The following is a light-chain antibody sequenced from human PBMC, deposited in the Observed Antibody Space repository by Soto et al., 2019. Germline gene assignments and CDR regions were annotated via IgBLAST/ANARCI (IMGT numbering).Light chain of an antibody. CDR2: EVS. CDR1: SSDIGPYDY. J-gene: IGLJ1*01. CDR3: TTFVPGRIYV. V-gene: IGLV2-14*01. Sequence: QSVLTQPASVSGSPGQSITISCSGASSDIGPYDYVSWYQHHPGRAPKLLIYEVSNRPSGVSYRFSGSKSGNTASLTISGLQAEDEGDYYCTTFVPGRIYVFGSGTKLTVL.